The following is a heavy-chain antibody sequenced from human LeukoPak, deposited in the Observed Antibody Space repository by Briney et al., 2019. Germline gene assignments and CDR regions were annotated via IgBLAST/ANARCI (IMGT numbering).Heavy chain of an antibody. D-gene: IGHD1-26*01. V-gene: IGHV4-34*01. CDR3: ARGTFTTEGAYGMDV. J-gene: IGHJ6*02. CDR1: GGSFSGYY. Sequence: PSETLFLTCAVYGGSFSGYYWSWIRQPPGKGLEWNGDINHSGSTNYNPSLKSRVTISVDTSKNQFSLKLSSVTAADTAVYYCARGTFTTEGAYGMDVWGQGTTVTVSS. CDR2: INHSGST.